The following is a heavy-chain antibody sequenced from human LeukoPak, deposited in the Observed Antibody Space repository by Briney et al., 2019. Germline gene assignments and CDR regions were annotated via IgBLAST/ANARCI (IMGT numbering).Heavy chain of an antibody. CDR1: GFTFDDYA. Sequence: GGSLRLSCAASGFTFDDYAMHWVRQAPGKGLEWVSGISWNSGSIGYADSVKGRFTISRDNAKNSLYLQMNSLRAEDTALYYCAKGECSSTSCPLGGPWGQGTLVTVSS. V-gene: IGHV3-9*01. CDR3: AKGECSSTSCPLGGP. CDR2: ISWNSGSI. D-gene: IGHD2-2*01. J-gene: IGHJ5*02.